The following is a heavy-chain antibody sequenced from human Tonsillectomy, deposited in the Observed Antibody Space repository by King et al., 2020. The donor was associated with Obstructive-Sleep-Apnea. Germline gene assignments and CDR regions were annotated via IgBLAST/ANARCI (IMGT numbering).Heavy chain of an antibody. J-gene: IGHJ4*02. CDR1: GFTFRSYA. D-gene: IGHD1-20*01. Sequence: VQLVESGGGVVQPGRSLRLSCAASGFTFRSYAMHWVRQAPGKGREWGAVISYDGSNKYYADCVKGRFTISRDNSKNTLYLQMNSLRAEDTAVYYCARPYNWNDQAPFDYWGQGTLVTVSS. V-gene: IGHV3-30*04. CDR3: ARPYNWNDQAPFDY. CDR2: ISYDGSNK.